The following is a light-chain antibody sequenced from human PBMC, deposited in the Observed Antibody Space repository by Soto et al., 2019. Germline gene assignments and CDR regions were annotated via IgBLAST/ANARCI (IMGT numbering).Light chain of an antibody. CDR2: YDS. J-gene: IGLJ2*01. V-gene: IGLV3-21*01. CDR1: NVGSRG. CDR3: QVWEATSDQVV. Sequence: SYELTQPPSVSVAPGETARISCGGNNVGSRGVHWYQQKPGQAPFLVIYYDSDRPSGIPERFSGSNSGNTATLIISRVEAGDEADYYCQVWEATSDQVVFGGGTKVTVL.